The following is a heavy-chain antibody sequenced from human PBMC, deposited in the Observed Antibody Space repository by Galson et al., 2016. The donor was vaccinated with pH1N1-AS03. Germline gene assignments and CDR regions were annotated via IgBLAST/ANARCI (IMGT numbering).Heavy chain of an antibody. V-gene: IGHV3-7*03. CDR2: IKQDGSEK. CDR1: GFIFSGYW. J-gene: IGHJ3*02. D-gene: IGHD3-3*01. Sequence: LRLSCAASGFIFSGYWMSWVRQAPGKGLEWVANIKQDGSEKYYVDSVKGRFTIARDNAKNSVYLQMNSLRAEDTAVYHCARGKDFWSGYPDDPFDIWGPGTRVTVSS. CDR3: ARGKDFWSGYPDDPFDI.